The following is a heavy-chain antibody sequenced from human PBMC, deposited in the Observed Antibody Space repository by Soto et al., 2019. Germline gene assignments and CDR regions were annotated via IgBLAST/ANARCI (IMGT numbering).Heavy chain of an antibody. CDR3: AKERNFWSGTAGFDS. Sequence: GSLRLSCAASGFTFSSYAMDWVRQVPGKGLEWVSAISGTGGSTYYADSVKGRFTISRDSSQNTLYLQMNSLRAEDTAVYYCAKERNFWSGTAGFDSWGQGSPVTVSS. V-gene: IGHV3-23*01. CDR2: ISGTGGST. CDR1: GFTFSSYA. D-gene: IGHD3-3*01. J-gene: IGHJ5*01.